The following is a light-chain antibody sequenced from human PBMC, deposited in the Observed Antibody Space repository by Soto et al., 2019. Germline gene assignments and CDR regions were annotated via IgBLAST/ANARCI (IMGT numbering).Light chain of an antibody. CDR2: LEGSGSY. CDR3: ETWDSNTHWV. Sequence: VLTQSSSASASLGSSVKLTCTLSSGHSSYIIAWHQQQPGKAPRYLMKLEGSGSYNKGSGVPDRFSGSSSGADRYLTISNLQFEDEADYYCETWDSNTHWVFGGGTKVTVL. V-gene: IGLV4-60*02. J-gene: IGLJ3*02. CDR1: SGHSSYI.